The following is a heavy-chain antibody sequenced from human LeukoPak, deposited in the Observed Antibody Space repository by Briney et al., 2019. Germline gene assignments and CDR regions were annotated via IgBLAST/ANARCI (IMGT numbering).Heavy chain of an antibody. J-gene: IGHJ4*02. Sequence: PGGSLRLSCAASGFTVSSNYMSWVRQAPGKGLEWVSAISGSGGSTYYADSVKGRFTISRDNSKNTLYLQMNSLRAEDTAVYYCAKDTSGYSYDYWGQGTLVTVSS. CDR1: GFTVSSNY. D-gene: IGHD5-18*01. CDR2: ISGSGGST. CDR3: AKDTSGYSYDY. V-gene: IGHV3-23*01.